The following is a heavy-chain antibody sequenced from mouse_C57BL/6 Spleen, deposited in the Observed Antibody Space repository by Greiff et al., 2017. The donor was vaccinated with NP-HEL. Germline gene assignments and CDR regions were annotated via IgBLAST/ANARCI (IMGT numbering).Heavy chain of an antibody. J-gene: IGHJ1*03. CDR3: ATLHWYFDV. CDR2: IHPNSGST. CDR1: GYTFTSYW. Sequence: QVQLKQPGAELVKPGASVKLSCKASGYTFTSYWMHWVKQRPGQGLEWIGMIHPNSGSTNYNEKFKSKATLTVDKSSSTAYMQLSSLTSEDSAVYYCATLHWYFDVWGTGTTVTVSS. V-gene: IGHV1-64*01.